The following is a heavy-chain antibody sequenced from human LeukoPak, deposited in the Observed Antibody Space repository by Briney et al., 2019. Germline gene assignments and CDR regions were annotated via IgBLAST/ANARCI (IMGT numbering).Heavy chain of an antibody. Sequence: GGSLRLSCAASGFTFDDYAMHWVRQAPGKGLEWVSGISWNSGSIGYADSVKGRFTISRDNAKNSLYLQMNSLRAEDTAVYYCARDPYNWNDRGYWGQGTLVTVSS. CDR2: ISWNSGSI. CDR3: ARDPYNWNDRGY. D-gene: IGHD1-20*01. CDR1: GFTFDDYA. J-gene: IGHJ4*02. V-gene: IGHV3-9*01.